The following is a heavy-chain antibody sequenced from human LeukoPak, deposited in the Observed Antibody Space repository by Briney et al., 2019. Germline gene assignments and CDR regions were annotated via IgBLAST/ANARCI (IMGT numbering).Heavy chain of an antibody. CDR1: GGSISSYY. Sequence: SETLSLTCTVSGGSISSYYWSWIRQPPGKGLEWIGYIYYSGSTNYNPSLKSRVTISVDTSKNQFSLKLSSVTAADTAVYYCARVNLTRFDYWGQGTLVTVSS. J-gene: IGHJ4*02. D-gene: IGHD3-9*01. V-gene: IGHV4-59*12. CDR2: IYYSGST. CDR3: ARVNLTRFDY.